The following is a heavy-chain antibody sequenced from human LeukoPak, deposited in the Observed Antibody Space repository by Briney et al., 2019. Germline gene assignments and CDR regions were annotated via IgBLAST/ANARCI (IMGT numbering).Heavy chain of an antibody. V-gene: IGHV4-59*03. CDR2: IHYSGSS. D-gene: IGHD2-8*01. J-gene: IGHJ5*01. CDR3: ALAPNSNWFDF. CDR1: GDSTSNFS. Sequence: SETLSLTCTGSGDSTSNFSWNWIRQSPGKGLEWIGNIHYSGSSVYNPSLKSRGTISIDTSRRQFFLKLNSVTAADTAVYFCALAPNSNWFDFWGPGILVTVSS.